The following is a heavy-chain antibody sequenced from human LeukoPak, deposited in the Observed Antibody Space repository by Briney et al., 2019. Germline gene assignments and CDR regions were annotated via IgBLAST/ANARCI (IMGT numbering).Heavy chain of an antibody. CDR2: INPSGGST. CDR1: GYTFTSYY. Sequence: ASVKVSCKASGYTFTSYYMHWVRQAPGQRLEWMGIINPSGGSTSYAQRFQGRVTITADESTSTAYMELSSLRSEDTAVYYCARGPFHDYGDYVWGGAGPYYFDYWGQGTLVTVSS. J-gene: IGHJ4*02. CDR3: ARGPFHDYGDYVWGGAGPYYFDY. V-gene: IGHV1-46*01. D-gene: IGHD4-17*01.